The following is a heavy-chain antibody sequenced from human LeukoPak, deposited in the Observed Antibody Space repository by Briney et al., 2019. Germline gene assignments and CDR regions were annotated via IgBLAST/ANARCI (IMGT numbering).Heavy chain of an antibody. V-gene: IGHV3-30-3*01. J-gene: IGHJ4*02. D-gene: IGHD1/OR15-1a*01. CDR1: GFTFSSYA. CDR3: AQNIE. Sequence: GGSLRLSCAASGFTFSSYAMHWVRQAPGKGLEWVAVISYDGSNKYYADSVKGRFTISRDNSKNTLYLQMNSPRAEDTAVYYCAQNIEWGQGTLVTVSS. CDR2: ISYDGSNK.